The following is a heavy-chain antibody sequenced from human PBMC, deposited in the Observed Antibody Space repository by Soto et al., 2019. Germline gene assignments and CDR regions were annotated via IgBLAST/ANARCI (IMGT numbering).Heavy chain of an antibody. Sequence: QVQLQESGPGLVKPSGTLSLTCAVSGGSISSSNWWSWVRQPPGKGLEWIGEIYHSGRTNYNPSRKSRVTISVDKSKNQFSLKLSSVTAADTAVYYCARKEYYYDSSGYSGYFDYWGQGTLVTVSS. V-gene: IGHV4-4*02. D-gene: IGHD3-22*01. CDR2: IYHSGRT. J-gene: IGHJ4*02. CDR1: GGSISSSNW. CDR3: ARKEYYYDSSGYSGYFDY.